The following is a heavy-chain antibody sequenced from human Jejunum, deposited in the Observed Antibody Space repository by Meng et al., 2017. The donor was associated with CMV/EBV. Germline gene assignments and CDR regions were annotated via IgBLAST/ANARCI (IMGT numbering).Heavy chain of an antibody. CDR1: GFTFSGYN. D-gene: IGHD6-19*01. CDR2: ISYDGSNK. J-gene: IGHJ4*02. CDR3: AKDTLSGSSGWFDY. V-gene: IGHV3-30*18. Sequence: ASGFTFSGYNMHWVRQAPGKGLEWVAVISYDGSNKYYADSVKGRFTISRDNSRNTLYLQMNSLRPEDTAVYYCAKDTLSGSSGWFDYWGQGTLVTVSS.